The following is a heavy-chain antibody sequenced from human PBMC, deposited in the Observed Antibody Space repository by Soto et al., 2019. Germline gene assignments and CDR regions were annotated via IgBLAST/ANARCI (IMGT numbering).Heavy chain of an antibody. J-gene: IGHJ3*02. CDR3: ARDRDNSSWYEVYAFDI. CDR2: ISSSSYI. V-gene: IGHV3-21*01. CDR1: GFTFSSYS. D-gene: IGHD6-13*01. Sequence: GGSLRLSCAASGFTFSSYSMNWVRQAPGKGLEWVSSISSSSYIYYADSVKGRFTISRDNAKNSLYLQMNSLRAEDTAVYYCARDRDNSSWYEVYAFDIWGQGTMVTVSS.